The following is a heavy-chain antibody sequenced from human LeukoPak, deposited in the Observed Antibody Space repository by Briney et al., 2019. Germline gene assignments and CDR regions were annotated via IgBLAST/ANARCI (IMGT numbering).Heavy chain of an antibody. CDR1: GFTFSSYA. Sequence: PGGSLRLSCAASGFTFSSYAMTWVRQVPGKGLEWVSGISGSGSSSYYTDPVKGRFTISRDNSKNTLYLQMNSLRAEDTAVYYCAKGRYDFWSGYPNNWFDPWGQGTLVTVSS. CDR3: AKGRYDFWSGYPNNWFDP. CDR2: ISGSGSSS. J-gene: IGHJ5*02. D-gene: IGHD3-3*01. V-gene: IGHV3-23*01.